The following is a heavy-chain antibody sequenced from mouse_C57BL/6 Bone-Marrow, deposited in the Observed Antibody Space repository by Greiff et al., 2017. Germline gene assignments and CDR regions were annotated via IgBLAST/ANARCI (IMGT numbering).Heavy chain of an antibody. D-gene: IGHD1-1*01. Sequence: DVKLVESGPGMVKPSPSLSLTCTATGYSFTSGYDWHWIRHFPGNQLEWMGYISYSGSTNYNPSLKSRISITHDTSNNHFFLRLNSVTTEDTATYYGAGGGLRWYFDVWGTGTTVTVSS. J-gene: IGHJ1*03. V-gene: IGHV3-1*01. CDR3: AGGGLRWYFDV. CDR1: GYSFTSGYD. CDR2: ISYSGST.